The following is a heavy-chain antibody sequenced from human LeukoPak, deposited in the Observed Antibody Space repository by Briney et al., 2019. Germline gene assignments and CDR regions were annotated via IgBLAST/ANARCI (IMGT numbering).Heavy chain of an antibody. D-gene: IGHD5-18*01. CDR1: GFTFSGYW. CDR3: ATVRTYTNFDY. Sequence: HPGGSLRLSCAASGFTFSGYWMSWVRQAPGKGLEWVANINQGGSQKYYVDSVKGRFTISRDNAKNSLYLQMNSLRAEDTAVYYCATVRTYTNFDYWGQGTLVTVSS. CDR2: INQGGSQK. V-gene: IGHV3-7*05. J-gene: IGHJ4*02.